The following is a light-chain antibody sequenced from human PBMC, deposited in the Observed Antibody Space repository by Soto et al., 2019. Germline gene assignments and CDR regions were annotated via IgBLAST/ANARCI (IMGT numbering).Light chain of an antibody. J-gene: IGKJ4*01. CDR2: GAS. CDR3: QQYNNWPVT. CDR1: QSVSNN. Sequence: EIVMTQSPATLSVSLGERATLSCRASQSVSNNLAWYQQKPGQAPRLLIYGASTRATGIPARFSGSWSGTEFTLTISSLQSEDFAVYYCQQYNNWPVTFGGGTKVDIK. V-gene: IGKV3-15*01.